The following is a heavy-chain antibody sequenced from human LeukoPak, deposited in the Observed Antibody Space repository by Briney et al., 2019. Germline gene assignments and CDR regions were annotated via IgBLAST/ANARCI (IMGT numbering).Heavy chain of an antibody. V-gene: IGHV4-39*07. Sequence: SETLSLTCTVSGGSISSSSYYWGWIRQPPGKGLEWIGSIYYSGSTYYNPSLKSRVTISVDTSKNQFSLKLSSVTAADTAVYYCARVGGYDPDYWGQGTLVTVSS. CDR1: GGSISSSSYY. CDR2: IYYSGST. J-gene: IGHJ4*02. D-gene: IGHD5-12*01. CDR3: ARVGGYDPDY.